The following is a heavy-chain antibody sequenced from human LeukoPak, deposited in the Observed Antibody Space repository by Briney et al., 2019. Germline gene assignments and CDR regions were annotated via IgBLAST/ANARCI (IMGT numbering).Heavy chain of an antibody. Sequence: GASVKVSCKASGYTFTSYGISWVRQAPGQGLEWMGWISAYNGNTNYAQKLQGRVTMTTDTSTSTAYMELRSLRSDDTAVYYCARVEGDYYDFWSGYVFGAFDIWGQGTMVTVSS. V-gene: IGHV1-18*01. CDR1: GYTFTSYG. J-gene: IGHJ3*02. CDR2: ISAYNGNT. D-gene: IGHD3-3*01. CDR3: ARVEGDYYDFWSGYVFGAFDI.